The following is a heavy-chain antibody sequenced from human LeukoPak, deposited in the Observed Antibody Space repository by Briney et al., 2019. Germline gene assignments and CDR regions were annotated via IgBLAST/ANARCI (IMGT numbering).Heavy chain of an antibody. D-gene: IGHD3-16*01. CDR1: GFRFDDYG. J-gene: IGHJ6*02. V-gene: IGHV3-9*01. CDR3: AKDESTGGFAPGYFYGMGV. CDR2: ISWSGTTT. Sequence: GRSLRLSCVVSGFRFDDYGMHWVRQAPGKGLEWVSGISWSGTTTGYADSVKGRFTISRDGAKNSLYLQMDSLRVEDTGLYYCAKDESTGGFAPGYFYGMGVWGQGTTVTVSS.